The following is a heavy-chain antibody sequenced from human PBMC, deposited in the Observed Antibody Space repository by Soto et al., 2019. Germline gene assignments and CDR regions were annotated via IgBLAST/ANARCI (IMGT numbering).Heavy chain of an antibody. J-gene: IGHJ4*02. D-gene: IGHD3-16*01. CDR1: GFIFSNYA. V-gene: IGHV3-23*01. Sequence: EVQLLQSGGGLVQPGGSLRLSCAASGFIFSNYAMNWVRQAPGKGLEWVSIVTSRGDTTYYADSVKGRFTISRDNTKNTLYLQGNSLTAEDTAVYYCEKDRLGGGLDYWGQGTLVSVSS. CDR3: EKDRLGGGLDY. CDR2: VTSRGDTT.